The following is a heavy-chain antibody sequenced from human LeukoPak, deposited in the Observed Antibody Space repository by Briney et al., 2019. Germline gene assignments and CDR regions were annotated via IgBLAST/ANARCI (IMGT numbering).Heavy chain of an antibody. CDR3: ARGRRSLTMIVVVITYYFGY. J-gene: IGHJ4*02. CDR2: MNPNSGNT. V-gene: IGHV1-8*01. Sequence: ASVKVSCKASGYTFTSYDINWVRQATGQGLEWMGCMNPNSGNTGYAQNLQGRVTMTRNTSISTVYMELSSLRSEDTAVYYCARGRRSLTMIVVVITYYFGYWGQGTLVAVSS. D-gene: IGHD3-22*01. CDR1: GYTFTSYD.